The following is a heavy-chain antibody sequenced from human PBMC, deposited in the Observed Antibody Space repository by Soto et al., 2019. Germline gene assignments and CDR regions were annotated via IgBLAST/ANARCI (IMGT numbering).Heavy chain of an antibody. CDR2: INPNSGGT. D-gene: IGHD6-6*01. Sequence: ASVKVSCKASGYTFTGYYMHWVRQAPGQGLEWMGWINPNSGGTNYAQKFQGRVTMTRDTSISTAYMELSRLRSDDTAVYYCARESSIAPSTWFDPWGQGTLVTVSS. V-gene: IGHV1-2*02. CDR1: GYTFTGYY. CDR3: ARESSIAPSTWFDP. J-gene: IGHJ5*02.